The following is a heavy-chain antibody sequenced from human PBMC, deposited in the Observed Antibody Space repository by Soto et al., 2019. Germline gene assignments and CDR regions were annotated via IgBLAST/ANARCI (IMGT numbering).Heavy chain of an antibody. Sequence: SETLSLTCAVSGGFISSGDSSWSWIRQPPGRGLEWIGHIYHGGTTFYNPSLKSRVTISVDTSKNQFSLKLSSVTAADTAVYYCARDGGYSREFDYWGQGTLVTVSS. CDR2: IYHGGTT. D-gene: IGHD5-18*01. CDR3: ARDGGYSREFDY. CDR1: GGFISSGDSS. J-gene: IGHJ4*02. V-gene: IGHV4-30-2*01.